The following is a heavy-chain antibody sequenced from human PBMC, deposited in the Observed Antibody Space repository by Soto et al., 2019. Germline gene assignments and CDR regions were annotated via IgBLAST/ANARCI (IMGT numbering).Heavy chain of an antibody. J-gene: IGHJ4*02. CDR1: GGTFSSYA. Sequence: QVQLVQSGAEVKKPGSSVKVSCKASGGTFSSYAISWVRQAPGQGLEWMGGIIPIFGTANYAQKFQGRVTITADKSTSTSYMELSSLRSEDTAVYYCARTNNVGSSGRYGPFISAFDYWGQGTLVTVSS. D-gene: IGHD1-26*01. CDR3: ARTNNVGSSGRYGPFISAFDY. V-gene: IGHV1-69*06. CDR2: IIPIFGTA.